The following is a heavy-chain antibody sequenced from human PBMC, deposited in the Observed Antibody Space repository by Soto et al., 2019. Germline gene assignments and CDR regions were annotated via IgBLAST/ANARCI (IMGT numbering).Heavy chain of an antibody. CDR2: ISYDGSNK. CDR1: GFTFSSYG. J-gene: IGHJ4*02. V-gene: IGHV3-30*03. Sequence: PGGSLRLSCAASGFTFSSYGMHWVRQAPGKGLEWVAVISYDGSNKYYADSVKGRFTISRDNSKNTLYLQMNSLRAEDTAVYYCEGYCTNGVCPDKIDYWGQGTLVTVSS. CDR3: EGYCTNGVCPDKIDY. D-gene: IGHD2-8*01.